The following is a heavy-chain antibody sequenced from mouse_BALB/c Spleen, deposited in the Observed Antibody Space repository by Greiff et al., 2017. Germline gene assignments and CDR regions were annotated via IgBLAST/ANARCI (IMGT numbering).Heavy chain of an antibody. CDR2: ISDGGSYT. CDR3: ARARGTTELDY. J-gene: IGHJ2*01. D-gene: IGHD2-14*01. CDR1: GFTFSDYY. Sequence: EVKLVESGGGLVKPGGSLKLSCAASGFTFSDYYMYWVRQTPEKRLEWVATISDGGSYTYYPDSVKGRFTISRDNAKNNLYLQMSSLKSEDTAMYYCARARGTTELDYWGQGTTLTVSS. V-gene: IGHV5-4*02.